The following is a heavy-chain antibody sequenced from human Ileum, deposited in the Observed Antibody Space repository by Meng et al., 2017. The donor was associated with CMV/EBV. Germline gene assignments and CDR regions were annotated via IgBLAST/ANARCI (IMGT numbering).Heavy chain of an antibody. J-gene: IGHJ5*02. CDR3: TRVACGGDCYSYIGWFDP. V-gene: IGHV1-69*05. D-gene: IGHD2-21*01. Sequence: AFNNYGISWVRQAAGQGLEWMGGVIPLFGAPNYAQRFQGRVTITTDGSTSTTYMELSSLRSEDTAIYYCTRVACGGDCYSYIGWFDPWGQGTLVTVSS. CDR1: AFNNYG. CDR2: VIPLFGAP.